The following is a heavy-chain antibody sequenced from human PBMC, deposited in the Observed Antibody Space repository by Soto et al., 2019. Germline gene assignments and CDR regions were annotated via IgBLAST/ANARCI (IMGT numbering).Heavy chain of an antibody. CDR1: GYTFTSYA. J-gene: IGHJ5*02. CDR2: INSGNGNT. V-gene: IGHV1-3*01. D-gene: IGHD3-3*01. Sequence: ASVKVSCQASGYTFTSYAMHWVRQALRQRLEWMGWINSGNGNTKYSHKFQGRVTNTRDTSASTAYMELSSLRSEDTAVYYCARGSQALDFWSGYYPVPFDPWGQGTLVTVSS. CDR3: ARGSQALDFWSGYYPVPFDP.